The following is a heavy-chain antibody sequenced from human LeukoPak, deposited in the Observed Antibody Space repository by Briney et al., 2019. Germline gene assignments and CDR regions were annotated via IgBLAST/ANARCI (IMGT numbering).Heavy chain of an antibody. CDR3: AREMATGVFDY. CDR2: ISSSGSTI. CDR1: GFTFSSYE. J-gene: IGHJ4*02. Sequence: GESLRLSCAASGFTFSSYEMNWVRQAPGKGLEWVSYISSSGSTIYYADSVKGRFTISRDNAKNSLYLQMNSLRAEDTAVYYCAREMATGVFDYWGQGTLVTVSS. V-gene: IGHV3-48*03. D-gene: IGHD5-24*01.